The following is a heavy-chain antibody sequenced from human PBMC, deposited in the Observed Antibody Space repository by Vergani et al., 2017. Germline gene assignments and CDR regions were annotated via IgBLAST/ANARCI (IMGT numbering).Heavy chain of an antibody. V-gene: IGHV3-21*01. CDR1: GFTFSSYS. CDR3: AGVGTTVTTDYYMDV. J-gene: IGHJ6*03. CDR2: ISSSSSYI. D-gene: IGHD4-17*01. Sequence: EVQLVESGGGLVKPGGSLRLSCAASGFTFSSYSMNWVRQAPGKGLEWVSSISSSSSYIYYADSVKGRFTISRDNAKNSLYLQMNSLRAEDTAVYYCAGVGTTVTTDYYMDVWGKGTTVTVSS.